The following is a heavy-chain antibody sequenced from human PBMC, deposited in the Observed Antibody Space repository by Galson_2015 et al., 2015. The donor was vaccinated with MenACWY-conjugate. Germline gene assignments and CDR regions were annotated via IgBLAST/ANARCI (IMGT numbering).Heavy chain of an antibody. D-gene: IGHD6-19*01. Sequence: ETLSLTCSVSGASISTDYWSWIRQPPGKGLEWIGYIHYSGSTKYNPSFKTRITMSLDTSENQFSLKLSSVTAADTAVYYCARWVAVKMIEYCGQGTLVTVSS. CDR1: GASISTDY. V-gene: IGHV4-59*01. J-gene: IGHJ4*02. CDR2: IHYSGST. CDR3: ARWVAVKMIEY.